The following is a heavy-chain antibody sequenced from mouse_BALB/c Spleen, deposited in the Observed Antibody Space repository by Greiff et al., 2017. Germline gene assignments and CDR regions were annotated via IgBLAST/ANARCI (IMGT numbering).Heavy chain of an antibody. D-gene: IGHD2-1*01. CDR2: ISSGSSTI. V-gene: IGHV5-17*02. J-gene: IGHJ4*01. CDR1: GFTFSSFG. Sequence: EVKLVESGGGLVQPGGSRKLSCAASGFTFSSFGMHWVRQAPEKGLEWVAYISSGSSTIYYADTVKGRFTISRDNPKNTLFLQMTSLRSEDTAMYYCALTTYYYAMDYWGQGTSVTVSS. CDR3: ALTTYYYAMDY.